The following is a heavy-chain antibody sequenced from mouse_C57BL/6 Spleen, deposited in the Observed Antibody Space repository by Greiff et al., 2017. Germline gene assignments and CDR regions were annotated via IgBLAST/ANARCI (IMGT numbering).Heavy chain of an antibody. D-gene: IGHD3-1*01. CDR2: INPSTGGT. V-gene: IGHV1-42*01. J-gene: IGHJ1*03. Sequence: EVQLQESGPELVKPGASVKISCKASGYSFTGYSMNWVKQSPEKSLEWIGEINPSTGGTTYNQKFKAKATLTVDKSSSTAYMQLKSLTSEDSAVYYCARSGSPYWYFDVWGTGTTVTVSS. CDR1: GYSFTGYS. CDR3: ARSGSPYWYFDV.